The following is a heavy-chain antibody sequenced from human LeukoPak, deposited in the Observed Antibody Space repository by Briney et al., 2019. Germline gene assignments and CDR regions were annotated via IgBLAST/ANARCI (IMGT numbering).Heavy chain of an antibody. Sequence: PSETLSLTCTVSGGSISSYYWSWIRQPPGKGLEWIGYIYYSGSTNYNPSLKSRVTISVDTSKNQFSLKLSSVTAADTAVYYCARAYYDSSGYYGLFDYWSQGTLVTVSS. J-gene: IGHJ4*02. CDR1: GGSISSYY. V-gene: IGHV4-59*01. CDR2: IYYSGST. CDR3: ARAYYDSSGYYGLFDY. D-gene: IGHD3-22*01.